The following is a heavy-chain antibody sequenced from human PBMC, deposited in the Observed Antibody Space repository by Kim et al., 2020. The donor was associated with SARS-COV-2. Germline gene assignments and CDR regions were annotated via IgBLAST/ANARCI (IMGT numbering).Heavy chain of an antibody. J-gene: IGHJ6*02. V-gene: IGHV4-59*09. CDR3: ARGNSSFYYYYGMDV. Sequence: PSLKGRVTISVDTSKNQFSLKLSSVTAADTAVYYCARGNSSFYYYYGMDVWGQGTTVTVSS. D-gene: IGHD6-13*01.